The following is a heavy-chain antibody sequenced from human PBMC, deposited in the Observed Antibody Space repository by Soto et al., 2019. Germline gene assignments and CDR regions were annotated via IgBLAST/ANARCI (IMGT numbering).Heavy chain of an antibody. Sequence: SGTLSLTCTFSGGSISSYYWSWIRQPPGKGLEWIGYIYYSGSTNYNPSLKSRVTISVDTSKNQFSLKLSSVTAADTAVYYCAREGYDFWSGYKRGGMDVWGQGTTVTVSS. CDR1: GGSISSYY. D-gene: IGHD3-3*01. CDR2: IYYSGST. V-gene: IGHV4-59*01. J-gene: IGHJ6*02. CDR3: AREGYDFWSGYKRGGMDV.